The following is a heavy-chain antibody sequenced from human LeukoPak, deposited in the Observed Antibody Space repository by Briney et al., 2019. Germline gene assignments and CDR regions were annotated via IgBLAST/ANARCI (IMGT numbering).Heavy chain of an antibody. CDR3: AREPYYDSSGYYSYPFDY. V-gene: IGHV1-69-2*01. CDR1: GYTFTDYY. D-gene: IGHD3-22*01. J-gene: IGHJ4*02. Sequence: ASVKISCKVSGYTFTDYYMHWVQQAPGKGLEWMGLVDPEDGETIYAEKFQGRVTITADTSTDTAYMELSSLRSEDTAVYYCAREPYYDSSGYYSYPFDYWGQGTLVTVSS. CDR2: VDPEDGET.